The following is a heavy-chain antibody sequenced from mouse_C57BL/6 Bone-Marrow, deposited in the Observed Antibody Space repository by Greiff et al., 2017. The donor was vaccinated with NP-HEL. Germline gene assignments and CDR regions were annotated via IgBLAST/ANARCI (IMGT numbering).Heavy chain of an antibody. V-gene: IGHV1-58*01. Sequence: VQLQQSGAEPVRPGSSVKMSCKTSGYTFTSYGINWVKQRPGQGLEWIGYIYIGNGYTEYYEKFKGKATLTSDTSSSTAYMQLSSLTSEDSAIYFCAGLKGFAYWGQGTLVTVSA. J-gene: IGHJ3*01. CDR1: GYTFTSYG. D-gene: IGHD1-3*01. CDR2: IYIGNGYT. CDR3: AGLKGFAY.